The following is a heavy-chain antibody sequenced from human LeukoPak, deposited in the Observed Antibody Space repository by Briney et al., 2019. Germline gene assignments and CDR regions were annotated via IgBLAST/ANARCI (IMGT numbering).Heavy chain of an antibody. CDR2: IKPDGSEK. CDR3: MRPPTANGIDY. V-gene: IGHV3-7*05. J-gene: IGHJ4*02. D-gene: IGHD1-1*01. CDR1: GLTLSRFW. Sequence: PGGSLRLSCEASGLTLSRFWMSWVRQAPGKGLEWVANIKPDGSEKYYLDSVKGRFTISRDNAKNSLYLQMNRLRAEDTAVCFCMRPPTANGIDYWGQGTLVTVSS.